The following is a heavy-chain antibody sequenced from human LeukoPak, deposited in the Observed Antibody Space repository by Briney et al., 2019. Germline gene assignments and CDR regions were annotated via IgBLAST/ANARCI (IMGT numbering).Heavy chain of an antibody. CDR2: IIPILGIA. V-gene: IGHV1-69*04. CDR1: GGTFSTYA. J-gene: IGHJ5*02. D-gene: IGHD3-10*01. Sequence: SVKVSCKASGGTFSTYAISWVRQAPGQGLEWMGRIIPILGIANYAQKFQGRVTITADKSTSTAYMELNSLRSEDTAVYYCARAYGSGRRGFGFDPWGQGTLVTVSS. CDR3: ARAYGSGRRGFGFDP.